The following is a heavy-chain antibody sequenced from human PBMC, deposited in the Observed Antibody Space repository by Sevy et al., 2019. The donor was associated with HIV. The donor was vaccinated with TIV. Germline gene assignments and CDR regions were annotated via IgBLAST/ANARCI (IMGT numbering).Heavy chain of an antibody. D-gene: IGHD3-10*01. CDR1: GFNIADYY. CDR2: IITKNHGGTP. CDR3: ARHAREAWRGSGVYYNVTDGFDP. Sequence: GALRLSCTGSGFNIADYYMTWVRQAPGKGLDWVGFIITKNHGGTPEYGASVKGRFTISRDDSKNTIYLQMHSLKTEDTGIYYCARHAREAWRGSGVYYNVTDGFDPWGQGTLVTVSS. J-gene: IGHJ5*02. V-gene: IGHV3-49*04.